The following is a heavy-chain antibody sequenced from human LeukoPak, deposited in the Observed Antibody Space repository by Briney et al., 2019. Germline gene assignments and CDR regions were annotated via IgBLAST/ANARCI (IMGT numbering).Heavy chain of an antibody. D-gene: IGHD5-18*01. CDR2: ISAYNGNT. V-gene: IGHV1-18*01. J-gene: IGHJ6*02. CDR1: GYTFTSYG. CDR3: ARSLNGIQLWLPDYYYYYGMDV. Sequence: ASVKASCKASGYTFTSYGISWVRQAPGQGLEWMGWISAYNGNTNYAQKLQGRVTMTTDTSTSTAYMELRSLRSDDTDVYYCARSLNGIQLWLPDYYYYYGMDVWGQGTTVTVSS.